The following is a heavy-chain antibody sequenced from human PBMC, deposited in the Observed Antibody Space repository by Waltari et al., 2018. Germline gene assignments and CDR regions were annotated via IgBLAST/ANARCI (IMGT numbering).Heavy chain of an antibody. V-gene: IGHV4-38-2*01. CDR2: ISRSGSL. D-gene: IGHD2-21*02. J-gene: IGHJ2*01. CDR3: ARQPLKLVTYNYFDL. Sequence: QVQLQESGPGLVKPSETLSLTCGVSGYSISSGYYWGWIRQSPGKGMGWLGGISRSGSLYYNPSLSGRVSISSGTSRNQFSLSLNAVTAADTGVYYCARQPLKLVTYNYFDLWGPGTLVTVSS. CDR1: GYSISSGYY.